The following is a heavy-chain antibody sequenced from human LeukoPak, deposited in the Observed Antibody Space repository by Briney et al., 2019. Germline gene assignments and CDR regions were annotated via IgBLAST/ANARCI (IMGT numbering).Heavy chain of an antibody. V-gene: IGHV4-61*02. D-gene: IGHD6-19*01. CDR1: GGSISSGSYY. J-gene: IGHJ4*02. CDR2: IYTSGST. CDR3: ARVYRYVAVAGYYFDY. Sequence: NPSETLSLTCTVSGGSISSGSYYWSWIRQPAGKGLEWIGRIYTSGSTNYNPSLKSRVTISVDTSKNQFSLKLSSVTAADTAVYYCARVYRYVAVAGYYFDYWGQGILVTVSS.